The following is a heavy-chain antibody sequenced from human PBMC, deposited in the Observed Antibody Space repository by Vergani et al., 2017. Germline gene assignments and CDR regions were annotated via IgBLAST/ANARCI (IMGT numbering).Heavy chain of an antibody. D-gene: IGHD2-15*01. J-gene: IGHJ6*02. Sequence: QVQLVQSGAEVKKPGSSVKVSCKASGGTFSSYAISWVRQAPGQGLEWMGRIIPIFGTANYAQKFQGRVTITADESTSTAYMELSSLRSEDTAMYYCARLYCSGGSCDQMGSYYYYGMDVWGQGTTVTVSS. V-gene: IGHV1-69*18. CDR3: ARLYCSGGSCDQMGSYYYYGMDV. CDR2: IIPIFGTA. CDR1: GGTFSSYA.